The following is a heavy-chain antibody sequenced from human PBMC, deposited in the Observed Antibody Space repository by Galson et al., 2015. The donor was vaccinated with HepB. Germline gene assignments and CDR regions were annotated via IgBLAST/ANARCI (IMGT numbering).Heavy chain of an antibody. CDR3: AKDRCGRDCFYYGMDV. J-gene: IGHJ6*02. CDR1: GFTFSNYG. CDR2: ISYDVNNQ. D-gene: IGHD1-26*01. V-gene: IGHV3-30*18. Sequence: SLRLSCAASGFTFSNYGIHWVRQAPGKGLEWVALISYDVNNQYYADSVKGRFTISRDNSKNTLYLQMNSLRGEDTAVYYCAKDRCGRDCFYYGMDVWGQGTTVTVSS.